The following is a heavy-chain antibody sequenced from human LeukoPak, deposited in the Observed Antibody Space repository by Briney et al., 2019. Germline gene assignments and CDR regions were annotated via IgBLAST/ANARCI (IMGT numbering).Heavy chain of an antibody. Sequence: PGGSLRLSCAASGFTFSQYGMSWVRQAPGKGLEWVAFIRYDGSNKYYADSVKGRFTISRDNSKNTLYLQMNSLRAEDTAVYYCAKDHRAYCGGDCVDFDYWGQGTLVTVSS. D-gene: IGHD2-21*02. CDR1: GFTFSQYG. V-gene: IGHV3-30*02. CDR3: AKDHRAYCGGDCVDFDY. J-gene: IGHJ4*02. CDR2: IRYDGSNK.